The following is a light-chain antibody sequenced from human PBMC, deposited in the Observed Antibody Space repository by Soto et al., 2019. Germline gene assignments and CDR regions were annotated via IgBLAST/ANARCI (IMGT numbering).Light chain of an antibody. V-gene: IGLV2-14*01. CDR2: EVS. CDR1: SSDVGGYNY. CDR3: SSYTSSSTQV. Sequence: QSALTQPASVSGSPGQSITISCTGTSSDVGGYNYVSWYQQHPGKAPKLMIYEVSSRPSGVSNRFSGSKSGNTASLTISGLQAADEADYYCSSYTSSSTQVFGTGTKVTVL. J-gene: IGLJ1*01.